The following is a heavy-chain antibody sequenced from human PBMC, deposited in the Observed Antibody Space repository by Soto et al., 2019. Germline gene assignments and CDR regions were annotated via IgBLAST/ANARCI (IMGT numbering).Heavy chain of an antibody. CDR2: ISGSGGST. V-gene: IGHV3-23*01. Sequence: PGGSLRLSCAASGFTFSTYAMNWVRQAPGKGLEWVSAISGSGGSTYYADSVKGRFTISRDNSKNTLYLQMNSLRAEDTAVYYSAKGATSSWYGGHFDCWGQGTLVTVSS. CDR3: AKGATSSWYGGHFDC. CDR1: GFTFSTYA. D-gene: IGHD6-13*01. J-gene: IGHJ4*02.